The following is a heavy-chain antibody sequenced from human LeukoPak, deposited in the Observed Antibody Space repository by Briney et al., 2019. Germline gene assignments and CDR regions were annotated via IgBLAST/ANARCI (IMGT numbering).Heavy chain of an antibody. CDR1: GFTFSSYG. Sequence: GGSLRLSCAASGFTFSSYGMHWVRQAPGKGLEWVAFIRYDGSNKYYADSVKGRFTISRDNSKNTLYLQMNSLRAEDTAVYYCAIRGEAYYYYYMDVWGKGTTVTISS. D-gene: IGHD3-3*01. J-gene: IGHJ6*03. CDR2: IRYDGSNK. CDR3: AIRGEAYYYYYMDV. V-gene: IGHV3-30*02.